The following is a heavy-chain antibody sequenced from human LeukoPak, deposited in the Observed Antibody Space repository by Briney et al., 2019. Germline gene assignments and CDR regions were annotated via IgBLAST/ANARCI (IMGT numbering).Heavy chain of an antibody. J-gene: IGHJ4*02. D-gene: IGHD5-18*01. V-gene: IGHV3-21*01. Sequence: GGSLRLSCAASGFTFSSYSMNWVRQAPGKGLEWVSSISSSSSYIYYADSVKGRFTISRDNAKNSLYLQMNSLRAEDTAVYYCARGEGYSYGIVDYWGQGTLVTVSS. CDR1: GFTFSSYS. CDR2: ISSSSSYI. CDR3: ARGEGYSYGIVDY.